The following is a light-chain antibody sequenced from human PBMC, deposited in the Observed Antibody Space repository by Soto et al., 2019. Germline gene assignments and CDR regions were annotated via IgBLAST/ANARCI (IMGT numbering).Light chain of an antibody. CDR1: QNVNNN. CDR3: QQYGSSGT. CDR2: GAS. V-gene: IGKV3-20*01. Sequence: PGERATLSCRASQNVNNNLAWYQQKPGQAPRLLIYGASSRATGIPDRFSGSGSGTDFTLTISRLEPEDFAVYYCQQYGSSGTFGQGTKVDIK. J-gene: IGKJ1*01.